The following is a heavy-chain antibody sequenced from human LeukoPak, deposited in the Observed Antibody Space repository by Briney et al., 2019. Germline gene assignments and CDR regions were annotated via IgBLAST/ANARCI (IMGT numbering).Heavy chain of an antibody. J-gene: IGHJ4*02. V-gene: IGHV3-23*01. CDR3: AKISGYCSSTSCYPTNGLDY. D-gene: IGHD2-2*03. Sequence: GGSLRLSCAASGFTFSSYAMSWVRQAPGKGLEWVSAISGSGGSTYYADSVKGRFTISRDNSKNTLYLQMNSLRAEDTAVYYCAKISGYCSSTSCYPTNGLDYWGQGTLVTVSS. CDR2: ISGSGGST. CDR1: GFTFSSYA.